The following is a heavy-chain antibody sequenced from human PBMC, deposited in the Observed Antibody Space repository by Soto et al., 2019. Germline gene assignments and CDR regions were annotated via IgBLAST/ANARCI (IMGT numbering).Heavy chain of an antibody. Sequence: QAQLVQSGAEVKKPGASVKVSCKASGYTFTSYGINWVRQAPGQGLEWLGWISAYDGNPKYAQSVQGRGSMTTDTSTQTAYMELMSLRSDDTAMYYCARGGYYDSSGSRNYYYYGMNVWGQGTTVSVSS. D-gene: IGHD3-22*01. CDR3: ARGGYYDSSGSRNYYYYGMNV. V-gene: IGHV1-18*04. CDR2: ISAYDGNP. J-gene: IGHJ6*02. CDR1: GYTFTSYG.